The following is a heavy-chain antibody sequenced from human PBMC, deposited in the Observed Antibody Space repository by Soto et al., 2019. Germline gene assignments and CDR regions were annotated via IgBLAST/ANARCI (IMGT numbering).Heavy chain of an antibody. CDR1: GGSISSGGYY. J-gene: IGHJ5*02. CDR3: ARVGYCISTSCSTSFDP. Sequence: QVQLQESSPGLVKPSQTLSLTCTVSGGSISSGGYYWSWIRQHPGKGLEWIGYIYYSGSTYYNPPLKSRVTISVDTSKNQFSLKLSSVTAADTAVYYCARVGYCISTSCSTSFDPWGQGTLVTVSS. V-gene: IGHV4-31*03. CDR2: IYYSGST. D-gene: IGHD2-2*02.